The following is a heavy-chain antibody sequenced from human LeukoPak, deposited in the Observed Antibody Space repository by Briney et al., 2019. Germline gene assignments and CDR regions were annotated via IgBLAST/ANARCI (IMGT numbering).Heavy chain of an antibody. CDR2: ISYDGSNK. V-gene: IGHV3-30*18. CDR1: GFTFSRNG. J-gene: IGHJ4*02. Sequence: GRSLRLSCAASGFTFSRNGMHWVRQAPGKGLEWVAVISYDGSNKYYADSVKGRFSISRDNSKDTLYLQMNSLRVEDTALYYCAKARELIAPFSLDDYWGQGTLVTVSS. D-gene: IGHD1-26*01. CDR3: AKARELIAPFSLDDY.